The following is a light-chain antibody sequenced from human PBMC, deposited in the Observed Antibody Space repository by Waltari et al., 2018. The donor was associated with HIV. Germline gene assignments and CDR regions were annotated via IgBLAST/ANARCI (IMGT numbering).Light chain of an antibody. CDR2: AAT. V-gene: IGKV1-39*01. CDR1: QNIQNY. CDR3: QQSYSTPPYT. Sequence: DIQMTQSPSALSASLGKRVTITCRSSQNIQNYVNWYQQKPGKAPKVLIYAATNVQSGVPSRFSGSWSGTEFTLSVASLEREDAATYFCQQSYSTPPYTFGQGTKVQI. J-gene: IGKJ2*01.